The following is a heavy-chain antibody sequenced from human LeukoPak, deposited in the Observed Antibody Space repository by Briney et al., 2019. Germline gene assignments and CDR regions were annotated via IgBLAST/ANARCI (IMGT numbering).Heavy chain of an antibody. D-gene: IGHD6-19*01. Sequence: PGGSLRLSCAASGFTFDDYAMHWVRQAPGKGLEWVSLISWDGGSTYYADSVKGRFTISRDNSENSLYLQMNSLRAEGTALYYCAKEGLRSGWYRNDYYYYYMDVWGKGTTVTVSS. CDR1: GFTFDDYA. CDR2: ISWDGGST. J-gene: IGHJ6*03. V-gene: IGHV3-43D*03. CDR3: AKEGLRSGWYRNDYYYYYMDV.